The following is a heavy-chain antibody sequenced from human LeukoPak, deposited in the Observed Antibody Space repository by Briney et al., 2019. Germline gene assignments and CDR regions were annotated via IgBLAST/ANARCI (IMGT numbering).Heavy chain of an antibody. Sequence: GGSLRLSCAASGFTFSSYWMHWVRQVPGKGLVWVSRIDSDGSSTSYADSVKGRFTISRDNAKNTLYLRMNSLGAEDTAVYYCARISYDSSDYYGYWGQGTLVTVSS. CDR2: IDSDGSST. CDR3: ARISYDSSDYYGY. CDR1: GFTFSSYW. J-gene: IGHJ4*02. V-gene: IGHV3-74*01. D-gene: IGHD3-22*01.